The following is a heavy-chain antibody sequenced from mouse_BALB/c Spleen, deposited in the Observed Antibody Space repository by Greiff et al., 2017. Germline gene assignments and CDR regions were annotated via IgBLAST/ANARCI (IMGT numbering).Heavy chain of an antibody. Sequence: VQLKESGPELVKPGASVKISCKASGYTFTDYNMHWVKQSHGKSLEWIGYIYPYNGGTGYNQKFKSKATLTVDNSSSTAYMELRSLTSEDSAVYYCARHYDYDVGAMDYWGQGTSVTVAS. CDR3: ARHYDYDVGAMDY. CDR1: GYTFTDYN. J-gene: IGHJ4*01. CDR2: IYPYNGGT. D-gene: IGHD2-4*01. V-gene: IGHV1S29*02.